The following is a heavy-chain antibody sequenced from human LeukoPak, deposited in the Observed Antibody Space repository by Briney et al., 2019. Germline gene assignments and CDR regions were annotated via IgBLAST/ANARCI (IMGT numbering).Heavy chain of an antibody. Sequence: GGSLRLSCAASGFTFSSNAMSCVRQAPGEGLEWVSAITDSGGSTYYSDSVKGRFTISRDNSKNTLYLQMNTLRAEDTAIYYCATGSSGSRHYYFDYWGQGTLVTVSS. CDR3: ATGSSGSRHYYFDY. CDR2: ITDSGGST. J-gene: IGHJ4*02. D-gene: IGHD3-22*01. V-gene: IGHV3-23*01. CDR1: GFTFSSNA.